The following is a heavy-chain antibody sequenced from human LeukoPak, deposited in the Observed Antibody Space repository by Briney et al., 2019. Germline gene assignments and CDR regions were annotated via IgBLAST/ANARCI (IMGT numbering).Heavy chain of an antibody. CDR3: ARGYGYYFDY. CDR2: TYYRSKWYT. D-gene: IGHD5-18*01. Sequence: QSGPGLVKPSQTLSLTCTISGDSVSSNSAAWNCIRQSPSRALEWLGRTYYRSKWYTDYALSVKSRITINPDTSKNQFSLQLNSVTPEDTAVYYCARGYGYYFDYWGQGTLVTVSP. V-gene: IGHV6-1*01. J-gene: IGHJ4*02. CDR1: GDSVSSNSAA.